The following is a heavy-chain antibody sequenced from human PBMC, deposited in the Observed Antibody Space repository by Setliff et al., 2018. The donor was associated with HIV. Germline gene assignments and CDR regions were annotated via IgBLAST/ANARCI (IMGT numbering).Heavy chain of an antibody. CDR2: IYDSGNT. Sequence: SETLSLTCTVSGASMRGHYWNWIRQPPGKGLEWIGYIYDSGNTNYNPSLASRITMSLDTSKNHFSLKLTSVTAAASAVYYCARDVRGYFFEYWGQGTLVTVSS. CDR1: GASMRGHY. J-gene: IGHJ4*02. CDR3: ARDVRGYFFEY. D-gene: IGHD3-22*01. V-gene: IGHV4-59*11.